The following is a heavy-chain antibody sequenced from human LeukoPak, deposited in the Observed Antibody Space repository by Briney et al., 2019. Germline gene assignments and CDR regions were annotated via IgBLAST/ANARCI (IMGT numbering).Heavy chain of an antibody. CDR2: IIPILGIA. D-gene: IGHD6-13*01. Sequence: SVKVSCKASGGTFSSYAISWVRQAPGQGLEWMGRIIPILGIANYAQKLQGRVTITTDESTSTAYMELSSLRSEDTVVYYCARVYAGYSSSWSLGAFDIWGQGTMVTVSS. J-gene: IGHJ3*02. CDR1: GGTFSSYA. V-gene: IGHV1-69*04. CDR3: ARVYAGYSSSWSLGAFDI.